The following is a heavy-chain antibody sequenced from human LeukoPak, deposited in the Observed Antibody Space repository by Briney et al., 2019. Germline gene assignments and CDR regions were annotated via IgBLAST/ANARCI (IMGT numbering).Heavy chain of an antibody. CDR1: GGSISSYY. Sequence: SETLSLTCTVSGGSISSYYGSWIRQPPGKGLEWIGYIYYSGSTNYNPSLKSRVTISVDTSKNQFSLKLSSVTAADTAVYYCARGNSYGGYYFDYWGQGTLVTVSS. J-gene: IGHJ4*02. V-gene: IGHV4-59*01. D-gene: IGHD5-18*01. CDR2: IYYSGST. CDR3: ARGNSYGGYYFDY.